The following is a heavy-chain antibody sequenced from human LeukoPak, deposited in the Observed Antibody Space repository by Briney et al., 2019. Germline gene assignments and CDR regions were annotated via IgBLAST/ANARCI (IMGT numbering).Heavy chain of an antibody. CDR1: GYTFTSYG. Sequence: ASVKVSCKASGYTFTSYGISWVRQAPGQGLEWMGWISAYNGNTNYAQKLQGRVTMTTDTSTSTAYMELRSLRSDDTAVYYCARVDGYNSTLYWGFDYWGQGTLVTVSS. CDR3: ARVDGYNSTLYWGFDY. V-gene: IGHV1-18*01. J-gene: IGHJ4*02. CDR2: ISAYNGNT. D-gene: IGHD5-24*01.